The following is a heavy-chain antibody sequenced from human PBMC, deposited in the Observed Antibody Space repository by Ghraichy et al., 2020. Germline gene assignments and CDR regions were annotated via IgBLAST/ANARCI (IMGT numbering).Heavy chain of an antibody. Sequence: GGSLRLSCAASGFTFGTYSMHWVRQAPGKGLEWVAVVSYDGVTKYYADSLKGRFTISRDNSKNTLYLQLNSLRGEDTAVYYCARDIKSSSWSYYYYAMDVWGQGTTVIVSS. CDR2: VSYDGVTK. CDR1: GFTFGTYS. J-gene: IGHJ6*02. V-gene: IGHV3-30-3*01. D-gene: IGHD6-13*01. CDR3: ARDIKSSSWSYYYYAMDV.